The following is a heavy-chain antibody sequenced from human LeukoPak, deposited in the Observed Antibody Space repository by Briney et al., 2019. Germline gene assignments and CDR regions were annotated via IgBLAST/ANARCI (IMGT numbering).Heavy chain of an antibody. Sequence: GGSLRLSCEASGFTFNTYAMNWVRQAPGKGLEWVSYISSSGTTIYYTDSVKGRFTISRDNAKNSLYLQMNSLRAEDTAVYYCARDLLYSYGIVFDYWGQGTLVTVSS. J-gene: IGHJ4*02. V-gene: IGHV3-48*03. D-gene: IGHD5-18*01. CDR1: GFTFNTYA. CDR3: ARDLLYSYGIVFDY. CDR2: ISSSGTTI.